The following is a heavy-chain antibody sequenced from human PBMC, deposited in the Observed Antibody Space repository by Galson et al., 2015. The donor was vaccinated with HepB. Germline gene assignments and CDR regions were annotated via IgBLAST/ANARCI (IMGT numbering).Heavy chain of an antibody. CDR2: IIPIFGTA. D-gene: IGHD3-10*01. CDR1: GGTFSSYA. V-gene: IGHV1-69*13. Sequence: SVKVSCKASGGTFSSYAISWVRQAPGQGLEWMGGIIPIFGTANYAQKFQGRVTITADESTSTAYMELSSLRSEDTAVYYCASRSYRGRGVTRIDYGMDVWGQGTTVTVSS. CDR3: ASRSYRGRGVTRIDYGMDV. J-gene: IGHJ6*02.